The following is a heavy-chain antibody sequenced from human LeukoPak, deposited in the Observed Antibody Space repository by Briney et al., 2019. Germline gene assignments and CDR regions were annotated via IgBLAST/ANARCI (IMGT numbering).Heavy chain of an antibody. CDR3: ARAPYDFWSGYYTEGIDY. V-gene: IGHV1-2*02. Sequence: ASVKVSCKASGYTFTGYYMHWVRQAPGQGLEWMGWITPNSGGTNYAQKFQGRVTMTRDTSISTAYMELSRLRSDDTAVYYCARAPYDFWSGYYTEGIDYWGQGTLVTVSS. D-gene: IGHD3-3*01. CDR1: GYTFTGYY. CDR2: ITPNSGGT. J-gene: IGHJ4*02.